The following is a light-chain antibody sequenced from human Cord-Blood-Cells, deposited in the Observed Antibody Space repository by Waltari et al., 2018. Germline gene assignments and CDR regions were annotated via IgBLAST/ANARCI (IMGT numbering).Light chain of an antibody. Sequence: QAVLTQPSSLSASPGASASLTCTLRSGINVGTYRIYWYQQKPGSPPQYPLRYKSNSDKQQGSGVPSRFSGSKDASAKAGILLISGLQSEDEADYYCMIWHSSAVVFGGGTKLTVL. CDR3: MIWHSSAVV. CDR1: SGINVGTYR. J-gene: IGLJ2*01. V-gene: IGLV5-45*02. CDR2: YKSNSDK.